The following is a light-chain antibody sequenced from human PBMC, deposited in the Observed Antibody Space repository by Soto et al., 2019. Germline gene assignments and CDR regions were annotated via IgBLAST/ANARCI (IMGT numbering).Light chain of an antibody. J-gene: IGLJ2*01. CDR1: RSDVGGYNY. V-gene: IGLV2-14*01. CDR3: SSYTSNSVL. Sequence: QSALTQPASVSGSPGQSITISCTGTRSDVGGYNYVSWYQHYPGKAPKLMIYEVSNRPSGVSNRFSGSKSGNTASLTLSGLQAEDEADYYCSSYTSNSVLFGGGTKLTVL. CDR2: EVS.